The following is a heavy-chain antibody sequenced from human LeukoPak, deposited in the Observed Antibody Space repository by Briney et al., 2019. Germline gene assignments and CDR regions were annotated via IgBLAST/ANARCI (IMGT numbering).Heavy chain of an antibody. CDR2: IIPLLGIT. J-gene: IGHJ3*02. V-gene: IGHV1-69*04. D-gene: IGHD3-9*01. CDR1: GGNFSYYA. CDR3: ARERYFDWLLSTHDAFDI. Sequence: ASVKVSCKASGGNFSYYAINWVRQAPGQGLEWMGRIIPLLGITNYARKFQGRVTITADESTSTAYMELSSLRSEDTAVYYCARERYFDWLLSTHDAFDIWGQGTMVTVSS.